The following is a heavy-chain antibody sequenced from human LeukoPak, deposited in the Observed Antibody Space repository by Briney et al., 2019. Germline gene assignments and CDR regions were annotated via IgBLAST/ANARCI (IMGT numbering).Heavy chain of an antibody. V-gene: IGHV1-2*02. CDR1: GYTFTGYY. D-gene: IGHD6-13*01. Sequence: ASVKVSCKASGYTFTGYYMHWVRQAPGQGLEWMGWINPNSGGTNYAQKFQGRDTMTRDTYISTAYMEMSRLRYDDTAVYYCARETDSISWYLAGWFDPWGQGTLVTVSS. J-gene: IGHJ5*02. CDR2: INPNSGGT. CDR3: ARETDSISWYLAGWFDP.